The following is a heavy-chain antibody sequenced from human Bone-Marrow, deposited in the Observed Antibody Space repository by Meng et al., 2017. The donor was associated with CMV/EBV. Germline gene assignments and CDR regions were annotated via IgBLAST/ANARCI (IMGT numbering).Heavy chain of an antibody. J-gene: IGHJ4*02. V-gene: IGHV3-23*01. Sequence: GESLKISWAASGFTFSSYAMSWVRQAPGKGLEWVSALSGSGVSTYYAASVKGRFTLSRDNSKNTLYLQMNSLRAEDTAVYYCAKGRLYGGNSHFYYWGQGTLVTVSS. CDR1: GFTFSSYA. D-gene: IGHD4-23*01. CDR2: LSGSGVST. CDR3: AKGRLYGGNSHFYY.